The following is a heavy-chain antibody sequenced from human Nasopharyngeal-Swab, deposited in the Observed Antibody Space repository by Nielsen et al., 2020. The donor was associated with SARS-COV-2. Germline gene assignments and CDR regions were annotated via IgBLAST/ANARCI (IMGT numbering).Heavy chain of an antibody. Sequence: ASVNVSCKASGYTFSSHNVHWVRPAPGQGLEWMGWFSAYNGNTNYAQNLQGRFTMTTDTSTSTAYMELRSLRSDDTAVYYCARSLRYDYIWGSYRTPDHWGQGTLVPVSS. J-gene: IGHJ4*02. CDR3: ARSLRYDYIWGSYRTPDH. CDR2: FSAYNGNT. CDR1: GYTFSSHN. V-gene: IGHV1-18*04. D-gene: IGHD3-16*01.